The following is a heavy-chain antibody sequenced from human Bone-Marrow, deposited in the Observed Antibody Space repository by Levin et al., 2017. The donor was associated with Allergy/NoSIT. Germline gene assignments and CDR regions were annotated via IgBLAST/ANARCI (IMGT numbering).Heavy chain of an antibody. J-gene: IGHJ4*02. CDR1: GYRFSDYW. V-gene: IGHV5-51*01. CDR2: IFPGDADT. D-gene: IGHD1-1*01. CDR3: ARQGGVGTAVDY. Sequence: KVSCKGSGYRFSDYWIAWVRQMPGKGLEWMGIIFPGDADTAYSPSFQGHVTISADKSISTAYLQWSSLKASDTAMYYCARQGGVGTAVDYWGQGTLVSVSS.